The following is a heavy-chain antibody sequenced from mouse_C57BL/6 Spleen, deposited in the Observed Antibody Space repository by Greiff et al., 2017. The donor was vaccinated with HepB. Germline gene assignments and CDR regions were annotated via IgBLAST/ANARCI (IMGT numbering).Heavy chain of an antibody. V-gene: IGHV5-4*01. CDR3: AREGNYGSTFDY. Sequence: EVKLVESGGGLVKPGGSLKLSCAASGFTFSSYAMSWVRQTPEKRLEWVATISDGGSYTYYPDNVKGRFTISRDNAKNNLYLQMSHLKSEDTAMYYCAREGNYGSTFDYWGQGTTLTVSS. D-gene: IGHD1-1*01. CDR2: ISDGGSYT. CDR1: GFTFSSYA. J-gene: IGHJ2*01.